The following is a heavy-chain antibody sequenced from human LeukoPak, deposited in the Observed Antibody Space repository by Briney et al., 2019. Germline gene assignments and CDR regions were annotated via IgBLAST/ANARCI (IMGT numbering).Heavy chain of an antibody. V-gene: IGHV3-72*01. Sequence: GGSLRLSCAASGFTFSDHYMDWVRQAPGKGLEWAGRTRNKANSYTTEYAASVKGRFTISRDDSKNSLYLQMNSLKAEDTAVYYCARERSGGYYYFDYWGQGTLVTVSS. D-gene: IGHD1-26*01. CDR2: TRNKANSYTT. CDR3: ARERSGGYYYFDY. CDR1: GFTFSDHY. J-gene: IGHJ4*02.